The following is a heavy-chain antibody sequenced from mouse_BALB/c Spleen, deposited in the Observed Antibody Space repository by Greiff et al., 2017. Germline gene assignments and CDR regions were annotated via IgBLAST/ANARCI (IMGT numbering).Heavy chain of an antibody. CDR3: AREGDSYYFDY. CDR1: GYTFTDYN. J-gene: IGHJ2*01. D-gene: IGHD3-3*01. Sequence: VQLKQSGPELVKPGASVKISCKASGYTFTDYNMHWVKQSHGQSLEWIGYIYPYNGGTGYNQKFKSKATLTVDNSSSTAYMELRSLTSEDSAVYYCAREGDSYYFDYWGQGTTLTVSS. V-gene: IGHV1S29*02. CDR2: IYPYNGGT.